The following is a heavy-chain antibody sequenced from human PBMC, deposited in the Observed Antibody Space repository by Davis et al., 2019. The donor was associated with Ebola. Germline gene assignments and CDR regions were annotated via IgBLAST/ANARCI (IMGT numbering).Heavy chain of an antibody. CDR1: GFSISGGYY. V-gene: IGHV4-38-2*02. D-gene: IGHD2-2*03. J-gene: IGHJ4*02. CDR2: ISHSGST. Sequence: MPSETLSLTCSVSGFSISGGYYWGWIRQAPGKGMEWIGSISHSGSTYFTPSLASRVTISIDTSKNQFSLSLSSVTAADTAVYYCARHPWISTYYFDYWGQGILVTVSS. CDR3: ARHPWISTYYFDY.